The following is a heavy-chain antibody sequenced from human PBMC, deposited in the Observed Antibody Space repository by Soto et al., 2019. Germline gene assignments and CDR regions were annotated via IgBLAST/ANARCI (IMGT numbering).Heavy chain of an antibody. CDR2: ISYDGSNK. J-gene: IGHJ4*02. D-gene: IGHD6-6*01. V-gene: IGHV3-30*18. CDR1: GFTFSSYG. CDR3: AKVIAARPADFDY. Sequence: QVQLVESGGGVVQPGRSLRLSCAASGFTFSSYGMHWVRQAPGKGLEWVAVISYDGSNKYYADSVKGRFTISRDNSKNTLYLQMNSLRAEDTAVYYCAKVIAARPADFDYWGQGTLVTVSS.